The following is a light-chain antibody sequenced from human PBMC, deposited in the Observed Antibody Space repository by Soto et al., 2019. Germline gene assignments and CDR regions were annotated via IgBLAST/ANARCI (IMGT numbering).Light chain of an antibody. Sequence: DIVLTQSPGTLSFSPGERATLSCRASQSVSSSYLAWYQQKPGQAPRLLIYGASSRATGIPDRFSGSGSGTEFTLTTSTLEPEDFAVYYCYQYGSSRLTFRGGAKVDIX. J-gene: IGKJ4*01. CDR3: YQYGSSRLT. CDR2: GAS. V-gene: IGKV3-20*01. CDR1: QSVSSSY.